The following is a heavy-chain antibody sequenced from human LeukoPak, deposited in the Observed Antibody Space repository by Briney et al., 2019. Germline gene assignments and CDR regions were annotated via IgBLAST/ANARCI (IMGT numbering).Heavy chain of an antibody. Sequence: GGSLRLSCAASGFSFSSYAMSWVRQAPGKGLEWVSAIGTSGGDTFYAESVRGRFTISSDGSKNTLYLQMNSLRAEDTAVYYCAKTRGYYDYWGQGTLVTVSS. CDR2: IGTSGGDT. CDR3: AKTRGYYDY. V-gene: IGHV3-23*01. CDR1: GFSFSSYA. D-gene: IGHD3-22*01. J-gene: IGHJ4*02.